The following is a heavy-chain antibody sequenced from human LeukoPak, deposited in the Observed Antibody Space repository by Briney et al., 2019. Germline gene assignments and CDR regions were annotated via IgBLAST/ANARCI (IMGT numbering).Heavy chain of an antibody. D-gene: IGHD2-8*02. CDR2: VYSSGNT. V-gene: IGHV4-59*01. CDR1: GGSIGSFY. CDR3: ARGGVLLGIDY. J-gene: IGHJ4*02. Sequence: SETLSLTCTVSGGSIGSFYWNWIRQPPGKGLEWIGYVYSSGNTNYNPSLKSRVIISVDTSKNQFSLKLSSVTAADTAVYYCARGGVLLGIDYWGQGTLVTVSS.